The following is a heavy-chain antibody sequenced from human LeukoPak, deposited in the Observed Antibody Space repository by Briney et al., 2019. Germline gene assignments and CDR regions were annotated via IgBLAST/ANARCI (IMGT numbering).Heavy chain of an antibody. V-gene: IGHV3-74*01. D-gene: IGHD2-15*01. J-gene: IGHJ3*02. CDR1: GFTFSYYW. CDR2: IGSDGSST. CDR3: ARVSGGAFDI. Sequence: PGGSLRLSCAASGFTFSYYWMHWVRQAPTKGLAWVSRIGSDGSSTNYADSVKGRFTISRDNTKSTVYLQMYSLRAEDTAVYYCARVSGGAFDIWGQGTLVTVSS.